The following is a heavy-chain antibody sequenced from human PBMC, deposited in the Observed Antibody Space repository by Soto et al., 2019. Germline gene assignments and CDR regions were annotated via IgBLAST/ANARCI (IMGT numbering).Heavy chain of an antibody. CDR3: ATDDSSVLEYFDY. CDR1: GFSFSDHY. V-gene: IGHV3-11*06. CDR2: ISSSTFYT. J-gene: IGHJ4*02. D-gene: IGHD3-22*01. Sequence: GGSLRLSCAASGFSFSDHYMSWIRQAPGKGLEWVSYISSSTFYTNYADSVKGRFTISRDNAKNSLYLQMNSLRAEDTAVYYCATDDSSVLEYFDYWGQGILVTVSS.